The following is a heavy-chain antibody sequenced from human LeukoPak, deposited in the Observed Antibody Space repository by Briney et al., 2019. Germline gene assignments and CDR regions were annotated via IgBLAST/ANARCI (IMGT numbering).Heavy chain of an antibody. D-gene: IGHD6-6*01. J-gene: IGHJ4*02. CDR3: ISVIAARKGQPIDY. V-gene: IGHV3-73*01. Sequence: GGSLRLSCAASGFTFSGSAMHWVRQASGKGLEWVGRIRSKANSYATAYAASVKGRFTISRDDSKNTAYLQMNSLKTEDTAVYYCISVIAARKGQPIDYWGQGTLVTVSS. CDR2: IRSKANSYAT. CDR1: GFTFSGSA.